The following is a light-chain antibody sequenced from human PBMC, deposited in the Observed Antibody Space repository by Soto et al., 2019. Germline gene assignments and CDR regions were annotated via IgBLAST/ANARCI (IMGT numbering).Light chain of an antibody. CDR3: QQYHNLWS. V-gene: IGKV3-15*01. CDR1: QNIYSN. Sequence: IALTQSPATVSVSPGDRVTLSCWASQNIYSNLGWYQQRPGQAPRLIIYRASARPTGIPARISGSGSGTEFTLTISSLQSEDFATYYCQQYHNLWSFGRGTKVEIK. J-gene: IGKJ1*01. CDR2: RAS.